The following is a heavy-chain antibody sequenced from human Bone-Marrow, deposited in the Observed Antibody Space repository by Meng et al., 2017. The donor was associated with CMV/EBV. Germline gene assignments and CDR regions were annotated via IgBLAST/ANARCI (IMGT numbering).Heavy chain of an antibody. Sequence: GGSRRLSCAASGFTFSSYWMHWVRQAPGKGLVWVSRINSDGSSTSYADSVKGRFTISRDNAKNTLYLQMNSLRAEDTAVYYCARGTSIAAAGFDPWGQGTLVTVSS. D-gene: IGHD6-13*01. CDR2: INSDGSST. V-gene: IGHV3-74*01. J-gene: IGHJ5*02. CDR1: GFTFSSYW. CDR3: ARGTSIAAAGFDP.